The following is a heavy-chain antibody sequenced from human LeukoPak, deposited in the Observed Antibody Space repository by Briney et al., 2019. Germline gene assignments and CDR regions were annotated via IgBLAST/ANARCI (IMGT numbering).Heavy chain of an antibody. D-gene: IGHD3-22*01. J-gene: IGHJ5*02. CDR3: ARDRSNKWLPLP. V-gene: IGHV3-21*01. CDR1: GVTFSSDS. Sequence: GGSLRLSCAASGVTFSSDSMNWGRRAPGKGLEWGSSISSSSSYIYYADSVKGRFTISRDNAKNSLYLQMNSLRAEDTAVYYCARDRSNKWLPLPWGQGTLVTVSS. CDR2: ISSSSSYI.